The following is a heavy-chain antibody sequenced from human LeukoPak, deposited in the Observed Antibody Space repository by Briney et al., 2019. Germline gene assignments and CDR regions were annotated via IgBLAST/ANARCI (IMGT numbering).Heavy chain of an antibody. Sequence: SVKVSCKASGGTFSSYAISWVRQAPGQGLEWMGGIIPIFGTANYAQKFQGRVTITADESTSTAYMELSSLRSEDTAVYYCAREGPGGSCPGDWGQGTLVTVSS. CDR3: AREGPGGSCPGD. CDR2: IIPIFGTA. V-gene: IGHV1-69*01. CDR1: GGTFSSYA. D-gene: IGHD2-15*01. J-gene: IGHJ4*02.